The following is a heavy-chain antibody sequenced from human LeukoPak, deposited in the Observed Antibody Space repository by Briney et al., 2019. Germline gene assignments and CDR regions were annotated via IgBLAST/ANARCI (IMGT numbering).Heavy chain of an antibody. J-gene: IGHJ4*02. Sequence: GGSLRLSCAASGFTFSSYAMSWVRQAPGKGLEWVSGISWNSGSIGYADSVKGRFTISRDNAKNSLYLQMNSLRAEDTALYYCAKDTYSSSSYFDYWGQGTLVTVSS. D-gene: IGHD6-13*01. CDR1: GFTFSSYA. CDR2: ISWNSGSI. V-gene: IGHV3-9*01. CDR3: AKDTYSSSSYFDY.